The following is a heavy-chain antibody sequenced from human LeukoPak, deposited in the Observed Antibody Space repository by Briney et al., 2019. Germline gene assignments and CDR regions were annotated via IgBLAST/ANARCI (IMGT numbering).Heavy chain of an antibody. CDR2: ISAYNGNT. CDR1: GYTFTSYG. D-gene: IGHD2-15*01. V-gene: IGHV1-18*01. J-gene: IGHJ4*02. Sequence: ASVKVSCKASGYTFTSYGISWVRQAPGQGLEWMGWISAYNGNTNYAQKLQGRVTITRDTSASTAYMELSSLRSEDTAVYYCARAGEYCSGGSCSSFDYWGQGTLVTVSS. CDR3: ARAGEYCSGGSCSSFDY.